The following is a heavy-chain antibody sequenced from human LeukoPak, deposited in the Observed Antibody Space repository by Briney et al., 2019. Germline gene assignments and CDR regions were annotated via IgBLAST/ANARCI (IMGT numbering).Heavy chain of an antibody. CDR2: INWNGEII. J-gene: IGHJ3*02. D-gene: IGHD6-19*01. V-gene: IGHV3-20*01. Sequence: GGSLRLSCAASGFTLDDYGMSWVRQAPGKGLEWVSGINWNGEIIDYADSVKGRFTISRDNAKNSLYLQMNSLRAEDTALYHCAREGQWPLGDALDIWGQGTMVTVSS. CDR3: AREGQWPLGDALDI. CDR1: GFTLDDYG.